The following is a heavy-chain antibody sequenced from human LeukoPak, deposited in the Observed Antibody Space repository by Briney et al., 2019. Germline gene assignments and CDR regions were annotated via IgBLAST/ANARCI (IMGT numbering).Heavy chain of an antibody. CDR1: GGSFSGYH. CDR3: AISSKRFDY. CDR2: INHSGST. Sequence: PSETLSLTCAVYGGSFSGYHWSWIRQPPGKGLEWIGEINHSGSTNYNPSLKSRVTISVDTSKNQFSLKLSSVAAADTAVYYCAISSKRFDYWGQGTLVTVSS. J-gene: IGHJ4*02. V-gene: IGHV4-34*01.